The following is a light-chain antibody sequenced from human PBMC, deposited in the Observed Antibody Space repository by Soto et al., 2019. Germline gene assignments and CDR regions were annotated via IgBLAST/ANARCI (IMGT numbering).Light chain of an antibody. CDR3: QHSGA. V-gene: IGKV3-20*01. CDR2: GAS. J-gene: IGKJ2*01. CDR1: QSVSSNY. Sequence: EIVLTQSPGTLSLSPGERATLSCRASQSVSSNYLAWYQQKPGQAPRLLIYGASSRATGIPDRFSGSGSGTDFTLAISRLEAEDFAVYYCQHSGAFGQGTRWISN.